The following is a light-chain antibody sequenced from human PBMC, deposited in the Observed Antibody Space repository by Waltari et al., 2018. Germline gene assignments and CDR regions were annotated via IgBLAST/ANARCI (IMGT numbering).Light chain of an antibody. J-gene: IGLJ3*02. V-gene: IGLV3-19*01. CDR1: SLRSYY. CDR2: DKN. CDR3: HSRDASGVGGT. Sequence: TQDPAVYVAMGQTVRITCQGDSLRSYYERWYRQRPGQAPILVMYDKNNRPSGVPDRFSGSSSDNTASLTITGAQAEDEAYYYCHSRDASGVGGTFGGGTKLTVL.